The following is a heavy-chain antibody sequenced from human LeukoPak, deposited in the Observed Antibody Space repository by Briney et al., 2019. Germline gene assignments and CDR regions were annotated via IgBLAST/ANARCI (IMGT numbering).Heavy chain of an antibody. D-gene: IGHD3-10*01. J-gene: IGHJ3*02. CDR1: GGSISSGGYY. V-gene: IGHV4-31*03. CDR3: ARHRLDYYGSTNTFDI. Sequence: PSQTLSLTCTVSGGSISSGGYYWSWIRQHPGKGLEWIGYIYYSGSTYYNPSLKSRVTISVDTSKNQFSLKLSSVTAADTAVYYCARHRLDYYGSTNTFDIWGQGTMVTVSS. CDR2: IYYSGST.